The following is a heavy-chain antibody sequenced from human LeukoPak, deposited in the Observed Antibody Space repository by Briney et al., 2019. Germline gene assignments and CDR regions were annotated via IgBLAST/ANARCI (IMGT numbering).Heavy chain of an antibody. CDR3: ARDNWIDC. J-gene: IGHJ5*01. V-gene: IGHV3-48*04. CDR1: GFTFSKYS. CDR2: IGTSSTPI. Sequence: PGGSLRHSCAASGFTFSKYSMTWVRQAPGKGLEWVSFIGTSSTPIYYADSVRGRFTISRDNTKNSLYLQMNSLKVEDTAIYYCARDNWIDCWGQGTLVTVSS.